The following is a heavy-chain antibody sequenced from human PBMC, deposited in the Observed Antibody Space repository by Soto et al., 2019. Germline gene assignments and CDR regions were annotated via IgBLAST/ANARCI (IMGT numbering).Heavy chain of an antibody. CDR2: ISSSGGSA. CDR3: XXXELGDYXXXVGDY. J-gene: IGHJ4*02. Sequence: EVQLLESGGGLVQPGGSLRLSCAASGFPFSSYVMSWVRQAPGKGLEWVSAISSSGGSAYYADSVKGRFTISRDNSKXXXXXXXXXXXXXXXXXXXXXXXELGDYXXXVGDYWGQGTLVTVSS. CDR1: GFPFSSYV. V-gene: IGHV3-23*01. D-gene: IGHD4-17*01.